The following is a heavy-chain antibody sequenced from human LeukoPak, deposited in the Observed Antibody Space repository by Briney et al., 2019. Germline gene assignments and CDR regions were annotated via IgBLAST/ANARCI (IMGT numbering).Heavy chain of an antibody. CDR3: AKDTVPNYCSSTSCYSGYFQH. V-gene: IGHV3-30*02. CDR1: GFTFSSYG. Sequence: GGSLRLSCAASGFTFSSYGMHWVRQAPGKGLEWVAFIRYDGSNKYYADSVKGRFTISRDNSKNTLYLQMNSLRAEDTAVYYCAKDTVPNYCSSTSCYSGYFQHWGQGTLVTVSS. J-gene: IGHJ1*01. CDR2: IRYDGSNK. D-gene: IGHD2-2*01.